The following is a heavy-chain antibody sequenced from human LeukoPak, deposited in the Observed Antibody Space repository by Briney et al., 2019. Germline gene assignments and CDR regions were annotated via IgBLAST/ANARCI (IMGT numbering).Heavy chain of an antibody. J-gene: IGHJ4*02. CDR3: AKKWDLFDY. Sequence: PGGSLRLSCAASGFTFSTYGMHWVRQAPGKGLEWVAVISYDGSNIYYADSVKGRFTISRDNSKNTLYLQMNSLRAEDTAVYYCAKKWDLFDYWGPGTLVTVSS. CDR1: GFTFSTYG. V-gene: IGHV3-30*18. D-gene: IGHD1-26*01. CDR2: ISYDGSNI.